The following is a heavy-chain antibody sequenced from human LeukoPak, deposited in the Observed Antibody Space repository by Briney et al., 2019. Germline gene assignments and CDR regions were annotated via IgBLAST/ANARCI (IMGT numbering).Heavy chain of an antibody. Sequence: PSETLSVTCTVSGGSISSGGYYWSWNRQPPGKGLEWIGYIYHSGSTYYNPSLKSRVTISVDRSKNQFSPKLSSVTAADTAVYYCARDKGGSYFYWGQGTLVTVSS. J-gene: IGHJ4*02. V-gene: IGHV4-30-2*01. CDR2: IYHSGST. CDR1: GGSISSGGYY. D-gene: IGHD1-26*01. CDR3: ARDKGGSYFY.